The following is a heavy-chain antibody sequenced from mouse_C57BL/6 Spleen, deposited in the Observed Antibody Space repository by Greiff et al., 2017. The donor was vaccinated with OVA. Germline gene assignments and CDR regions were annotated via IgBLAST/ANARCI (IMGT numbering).Heavy chain of an antibody. CDR1: GYTFTSYW. Sequence: VKLQQPGAELVRPGSSVKLSCKASGYTFTSYWMDWVKQRPGQGLEWIGNIYPSDSETHYNQKFKDKATLTVDKSSSTAYMQLSSLTSEDSAVYYCARRGYGNYPYWYFDVWGTGTTVTVSS. CDR3: ARRGYGNYPYWYFDV. D-gene: IGHD2-10*02. V-gene: IGHV1-61*01. CDR2: IYPSDSET. J-gene: IGHJ1*03.